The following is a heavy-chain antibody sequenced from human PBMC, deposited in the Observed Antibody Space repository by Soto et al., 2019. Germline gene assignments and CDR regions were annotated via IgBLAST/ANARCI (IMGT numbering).Heavy chain of an antibody. J-gene: IGHJ5*02. Sequence: PGGSLRLSCAASGFTFSSYSMNWVRQAPGKGLEWVSSISSSSSYIYYADSVKGRFTISRDNAKNSLYLQMNSLRAEDTAVYYCARDSNYYGSGSYLINALFDPWGQGTLVTVSS. D-gene: IGHD3-10*01. CDR1: GFTFSSYS. CDR2: ISSSSSYI. V-gene: IGHV3-21*01. CDR3: ARDSNYYGSGSYLINALFDP.